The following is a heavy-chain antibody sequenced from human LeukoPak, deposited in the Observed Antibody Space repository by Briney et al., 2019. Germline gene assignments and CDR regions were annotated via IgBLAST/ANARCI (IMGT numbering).Heavy chain of an antibody. D-gene: IGHD3-10*01. J-gene: IGHJ4*02. CDR2: ISYDGSNK. CDR3: ARGLLWFGEYY. Sequence: GRSLRLSCAASGFTFSSYAMHWVRQAPGKGLEWVAVISYDGSNKYYADSVKGRFTISRDNSKNTLYLQMNSLRAEDTAVYYCARGLLWFGEYYWGQGTLVTVSS. V-gene: IGHV3-30*04. CDR1: GFTFSSYA.